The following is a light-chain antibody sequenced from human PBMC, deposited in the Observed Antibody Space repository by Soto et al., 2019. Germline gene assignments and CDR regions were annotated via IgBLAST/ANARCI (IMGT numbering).Light chain of an antibody. J-gene: IGKJ1*01. V-gene: IGKV1-39*01. CDR2: AAS. CDR1: QRISNY. Sequence: DIQMTQSPSSLSASVGDRVTITCRANQRISNYLNWYQQKPGKAPNLVISAASRLQSGVPSRFSGGGSGTDFILTISSLQPEDFATYYCQQSYTSPWTFGQGTRVEIQ. CDR3: QQSYTSPWT.